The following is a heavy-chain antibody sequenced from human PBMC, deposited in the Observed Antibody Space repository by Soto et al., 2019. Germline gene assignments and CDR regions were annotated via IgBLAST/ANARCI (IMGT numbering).Heavy chain of an antibody. CDR2: MNPNSGST. J-gene: IGHJ4*02. CDR1: GYTFTNHD. Sequence: QVQLVQSGAEVKKPGASVKVSCKASGYTFTNHDINWVRQATGQGLEWMGWMNPNSGSTGYAQKFQGRITLTRNPSISTAYMELSSLRSEDTAVYYCAEFVGNDPFDYWGQGTLVTVSS. D-gene: IGHD2-21*01. CDR3: AEFVGNDPFDY. V-gene: IGHV1-8*01.